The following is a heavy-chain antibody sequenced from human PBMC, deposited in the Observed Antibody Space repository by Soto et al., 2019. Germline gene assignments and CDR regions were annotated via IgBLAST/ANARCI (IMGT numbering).Heavy chain of an antibody. CDR1: GFTFSSYG. CDR2: IWYDGSNK. V-gene: IGHV3-33*01. CDR3: ARDFYEYLNYFDY. J-gene: IGHJ4*02. Sequence: PGGSLRLSCAASGFTFSSYGMHWFRQAPGKGLEWVAVIWYDGSNKYYADSVKGRFTISRDNSKNTLYLQMNSLRAEDTAVYYCARDFYEYLNYFDYWGQGTLVTVSS. D-gene: IGHD5-12*01.